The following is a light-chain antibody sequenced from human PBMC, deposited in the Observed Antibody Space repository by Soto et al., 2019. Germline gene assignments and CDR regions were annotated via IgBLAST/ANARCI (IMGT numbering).Light chain of an antibody. CDR3: QCYDSSLTV. CDR2: GNS. J-gene: IGLJ2*01. Sequence: QSVLTQPPSVSGAPGQRVTISCTGSSSNIGAGYDVHWYQQLPGTAPKLLIYGNSNRPSGVPDRFSGSKSGTSASLAITGLQAEDEADYCCQCYDSSLTVFGGGTKVTVL. CDR1: SSNIGAGYD. V-gene: IGLV1-40*01.